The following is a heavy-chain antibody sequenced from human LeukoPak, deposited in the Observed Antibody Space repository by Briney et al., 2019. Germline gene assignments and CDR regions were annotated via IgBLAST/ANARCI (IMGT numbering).Heavy chain of an antibody. CDR2: IYYSGST. J-gene: IGHJ4*02. Sequence: DPSETLSLTCTVSGGSISSYYWSWIRQPPGKGLEWIGYIYYSGSTNYNPSLKSRVTISVDTSKNQFSLKLSSVTAADTAVYYCARDRDRDGYNLAYWGQGTLVTVSS. CDR3: ARDRDRDGYNLAY. D-gene: IGHD5-24*01. CDR1: GGSISSYY. V-gene: IGHV4-59*01.